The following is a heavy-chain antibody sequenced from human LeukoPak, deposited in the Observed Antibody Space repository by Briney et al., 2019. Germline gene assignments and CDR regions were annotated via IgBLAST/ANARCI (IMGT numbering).Heavy chain of an antibody. J-gene: IGHJ4*02. Sequence: GGSLRLSCAASGFTFSSYSMNWVRQAPGKGLEWVSSISSSSSYMYYADSVKGRFTFSRDNAKNSLYLQMNSLRAEDTAVYYCARGQLRDWGQGTLVTVSS. CDR1: GFTFSSYS. CDR2: ISSSSSYM. CDR3: ARGQLRD. D-gene: IGHD1-1*01. V-gene: IGHV3-21*01.